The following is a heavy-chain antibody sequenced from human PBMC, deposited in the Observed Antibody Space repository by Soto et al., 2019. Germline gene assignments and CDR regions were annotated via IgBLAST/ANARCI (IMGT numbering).Heavy chain of an antibody. D-gene: IGHD6-19*01. CDR1: ELTFADFS. Sequence: GGPISDPCGAFELTFADFSMSRIRKAPGKGLEWVSSLSSSGGTIYYADSVRGRFTISRDNAKNSLYLQMNSLSAEDTAVYYCARCHASSGPIVVYSWGQRTMAAVS. J-gene: IGHJ3*02. V-gene: IGHV3-11*01. CDR3: ARCHASSGPIVVYS. CDR2: LSSSGGTI.